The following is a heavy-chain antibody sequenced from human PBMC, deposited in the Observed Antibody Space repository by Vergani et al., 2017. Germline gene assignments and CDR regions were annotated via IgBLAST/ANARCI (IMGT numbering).Heavy chain of an antibody. CDR1: GFTFSNYA. V-gene: IGHV3-23*01. J-gene: IGHJ3*02. CDR2: ISNSGDST. CDR3: ARDRSQTTVTTDDAFDI. D-gene: IGHD4-17*01. Sequence: EVQLLESGGSLVQPGGSLRLSCAASGFTFSNYAMSWVRQAPGKGLEWVSSISNSGDSTYYADSVKGRFTISRDNSKNTLFLQMNSLRAEDTAVYYCARDRSQTTVTTDDAFDIWGQGTMVTVSS.